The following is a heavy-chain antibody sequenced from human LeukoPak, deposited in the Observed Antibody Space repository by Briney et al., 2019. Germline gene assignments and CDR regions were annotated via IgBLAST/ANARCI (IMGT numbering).Heavy chain of an antibody. Sequence: GASVKVSCKASGGTFSSYAIIWVRQAPGQGLEWMGRIIPILGIANYAQKFQGRVTITADKSTSTAYMELSSLRSEDTAVYYCARDHHSSSWYHRTRYWFDPWGQGTLVTVSS. J-gene: IGHJ5*02. V-gene: IGHV1-69*04. CDR1: GGTFSSYA. CDR2: IIPILGIA. CDR3: ARDHHSSSWYHRTRYWFDP. D-gene: IGHD6-13*01.